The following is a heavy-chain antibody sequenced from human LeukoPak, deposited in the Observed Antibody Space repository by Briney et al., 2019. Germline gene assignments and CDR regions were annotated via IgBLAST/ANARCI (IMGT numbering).Heavy chain of an antibody. D-gene: IGHD3-10*01. CDR3: ARGRGVRGAPDY. J-gene: IGHJ4*02. CDR2: MSPASGNT. CDR1: GYTFTSYD. Sequence: ASVKVSCKASGYTFTSYDLNWVRRATGQGLEWMGWMSPASGNTGYAQEFQGRVTMTRNTSISTAYMELSSLRSEDTAVYYCARGRGVRGAPDYWGQGTLVTVSS. V-gene: IGHV1-8*01.